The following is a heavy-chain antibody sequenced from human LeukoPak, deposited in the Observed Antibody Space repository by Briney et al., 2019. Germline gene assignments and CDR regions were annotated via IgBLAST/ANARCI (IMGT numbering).Heavy chain of an antibody. V-gene: IGHV4-39*02. D-gene: IGHD3-10*01. CDR1: SASISSSPYY. CDR3: AREAPISDSGNYYKSLGY. J-gene: IGHJ4*02. Sequence: SETLSLTCTVSSASISSSPYYWAWIRQSPGKGLEWIGTISYSGTTYYNPSLMSRVSISVDTSKNHFSLKLSSVTAADTAVYYCAREAPISDSGNYYKSLGYWGQGTLVTVSS. CDR2: ISYSGTT.